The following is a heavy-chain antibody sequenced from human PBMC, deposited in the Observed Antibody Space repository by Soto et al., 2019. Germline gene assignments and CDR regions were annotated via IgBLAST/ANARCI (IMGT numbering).Heavy chain of an antibody. D-gene: IGHD1-26*01. V-gene: IGHV1-69*01. CDR1: GGTFSSYS. Sequence: QVQLVQSGAEVKKPGSSVKVSCKASGGTFSSYSINWVRQAPGQGLEWMGGIIPIFGTANYAQKFQGRVTIPAEESTSTADMELSSLRSEDTAVYYCAIDGGRHAGGIDYWGQGTLVTVSS. CDR3: AIDGGRHAGGIDY. J-gene: IGHJ4*02. CDR2: IIPIFGTA.